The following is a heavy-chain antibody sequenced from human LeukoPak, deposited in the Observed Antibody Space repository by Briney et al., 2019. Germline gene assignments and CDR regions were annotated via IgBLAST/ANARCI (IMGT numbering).Heavy chain of an antibody. CDR1: GVTFSSYS. Sequence: WGSLRLSCAASGVTFSSYSMSWVRQAPGKGLEWVSYISSSGSTIYYADSMKGRFTISRDNAKNSLYLQMNSLSAEDTAVYYCAELGITMIGGVWGKGDTVTISS. J-gene: IGHJ6*01. V-gene: IGHV3-48*04. CDR3: AELGITMIGGV. CDR2: ISSSGSTI. D-gene: IGHD3-10*02.